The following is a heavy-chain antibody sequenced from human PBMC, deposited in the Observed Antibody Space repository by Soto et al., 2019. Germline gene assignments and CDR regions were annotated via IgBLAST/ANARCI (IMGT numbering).Heavy chain of an antibody. J-gene: IGHJ4*02. Sequence: ESGGGVVQPGRSLRLSCAASGFTFSSYGMHWVRQAPGKGLEWVAVIWYDGSNKYYADSVKGRFTISRDNSKNTLYLQMXXXXXXXXXXXXCAXXXXXXXRFSDYWGQGTLVTVSS. CDR2: IWYDGSNK. CDR1: GFTFSSYG. CDR3: AXXXXXXXRFSDY. D-gene: IGHD3-3*01. V-gene: IGHV3-33*01.